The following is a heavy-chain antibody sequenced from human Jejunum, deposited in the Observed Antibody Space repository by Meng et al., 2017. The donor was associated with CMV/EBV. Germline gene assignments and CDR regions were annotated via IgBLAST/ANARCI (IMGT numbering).Heavy chain of an antibody. Sequence: KASGYSFSFFWIGWVRQMPGKGLEWMAIIYPGNSEIRYSPSFQGLVTISADESINTAYLQWSSLKASDTAMYYCATISSGGLRLQHWGPGTLVTVSS. J-gene: IGHJ1*01. D-gene: IGHD3-22*01. V-gene: IGHV5-51*01. CDR3: ATISSGGLRLQH. CDR1: GYSFSFFW. CDR2: IYPGNSEI.